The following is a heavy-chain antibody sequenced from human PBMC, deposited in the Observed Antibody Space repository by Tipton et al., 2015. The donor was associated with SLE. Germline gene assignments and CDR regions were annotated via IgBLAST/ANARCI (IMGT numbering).Heavy chain of an antibody. V-gene: IGHV4-34*01. Sequence: LRLSCAVYGGSFSGYYWSWIRQPPGKGLEWIGEINHNGSTNYNPSLKSRVTISVDTSKNQFSLKLSSVTAADTAVYYCARGATHYFDYWGQGTLVTVSS. CDR2: INHNGST. CDR1: GGSFSGYY. J-gene: IGHJ4*02. D-gene: IGHD1-26*01. CDR3: ARGATHYFDY.